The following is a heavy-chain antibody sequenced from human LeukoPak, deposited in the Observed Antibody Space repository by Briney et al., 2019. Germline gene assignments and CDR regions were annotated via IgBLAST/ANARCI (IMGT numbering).Heavy chain of an antibody. V-gene: IGHV1-18*01. CDR3: ARAIELRYFDWSYYYYMDV. J-gene: IGHJ6*03. Sequence: ASVKVSCKASGYTFTSYGISWVRQAPGQGLEWMGWISAYNGNTNYAQKLQGRVTMTTDTSTSTAYMELRSLRSDDTAVYYCARAIELRYFDWSYYYYMDVRGKGTTVTVSS. CDR1: GYTFTSYG. CDR2: ISAYNGNT. D-gene: IGHD3-9*01.